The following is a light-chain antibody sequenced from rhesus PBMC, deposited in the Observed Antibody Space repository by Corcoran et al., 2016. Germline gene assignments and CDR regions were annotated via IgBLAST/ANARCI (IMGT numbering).Light chain of an antibody. Sequence: DIVMTQTPLSLPVTPGEPASISCRSSQSLLPSNGNTYLYWYLQKPGPPPRLLIYRVSNRFSGVPDRFSGRGSGTDFTLKISRVEAEDVGVYYCMQALQNPFTFGPGTKLDIK. CDR2: RVS. CDR3: MQALQNPFT. CDR1: QSLLPSNGNTY. J-gene: IGKJ3*01. V-gene: IGKV2-73*01.